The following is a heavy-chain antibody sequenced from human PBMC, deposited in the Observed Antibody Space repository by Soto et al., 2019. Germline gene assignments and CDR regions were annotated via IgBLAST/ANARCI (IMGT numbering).Heavy chain of an antibody. CDR3: AKATVTAPYYYSGMDF. J-gene: IGHJ6*02. V-gene: IGHV3-30*18. Sequence: AGSMGLGSAASGFTFSSYSMGGVRTDTGKGLEWVAVICDDGSRKYYADSVKGRFTISRDNSKNTLYLQMNSLRAEDTAVYYCAKATVTAPYYYSGMDFLGQGTTVTVSS. CDR2: ICDDGSRK. D-gene: IGHD4-4*01. CDR1: GFTFSSYS.